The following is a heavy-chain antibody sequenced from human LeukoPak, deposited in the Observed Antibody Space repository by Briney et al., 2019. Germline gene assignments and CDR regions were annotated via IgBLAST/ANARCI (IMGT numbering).Heavy chain of an antibody. J-gene: IGHJ3*02. V-gene: IGHV4-38-2*02. Sequence: SETLSLTCTVSGYSISSGYYWGWIRQPPGKGLEWIGSIYHSGSTYCNPSLKSRVTISVDTSKNQFSLKLSSVTAADTAVYYCARSCRILDIVATIRARLGGNGFDIWGQGTMVTVSS. CDR1: GYSISSGYY. CDR3: ARSCRILDIVATIRARLGGNGFDI. CDR2: IYHSGST. D-gene: IGHD5-12*01.